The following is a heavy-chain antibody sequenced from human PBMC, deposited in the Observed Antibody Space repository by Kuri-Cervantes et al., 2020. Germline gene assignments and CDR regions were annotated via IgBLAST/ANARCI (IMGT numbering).Heavy chain of an antibody. CDR1: GFTVSSNY. J-gene: IGHJ6*02. CDR2: IYSGGST. D-gene: IGHD3-10*01. Sequence: GGSLRLSCAASGFTVSSNYMSWVRQAPGKGLEWVSVIYSGGSTYYADSVESRFTISRDNSKNTLYLQMNSLRAEDTAVYYCARDRGYGSGSYRYHGMDVWGQGTTVTVSS. V-gene: IGHV3-53*01. CDR3: ARDRGYGSGSYRYHGMDV.